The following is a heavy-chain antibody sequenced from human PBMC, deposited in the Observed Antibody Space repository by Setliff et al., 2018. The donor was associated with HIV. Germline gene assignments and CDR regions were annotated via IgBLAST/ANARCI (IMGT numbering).Heavy chain of an antibody. J-gene: IGHJ5*02. V-gene: IGHV1-46*01. CDR1: GYTFTSYY. Sequence: GASVKVSCKASGYTFTSYYMHWVRQAPGQGLEWMGIINPSGGSTSYAQKFQGRFTISRDNSKSTLYLQMNSLRAEDTAVYYCAGRTAGNWFDPWGQGTLVTVSS. CDR3: AGRTAGNWFDP. CDR2: INPSGGST. D-gene: IGHD6-13*01.